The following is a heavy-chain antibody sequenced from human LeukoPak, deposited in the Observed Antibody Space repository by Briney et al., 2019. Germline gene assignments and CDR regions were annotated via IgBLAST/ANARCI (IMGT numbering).Heavy chain of an antibody. J-gene: IGHJ4*02. CDR2: LTAGGDNI. D-gene: IGHD3-22*01. V-gene: IGHV3-23*01. CDR1: GFSFSEHA. Sequence: GGSLGLSCAASGFSFSEHAMTWVRQTPTKGLEWVSSLTAGGDNILYADFVKGRFTISRDNSKNTLYLQMNSLRAEDTATYFCGYYDSSGYYYGRLRYWGQGTPVTVSS. CDR3: GYYDSSGYYYGRLRY.